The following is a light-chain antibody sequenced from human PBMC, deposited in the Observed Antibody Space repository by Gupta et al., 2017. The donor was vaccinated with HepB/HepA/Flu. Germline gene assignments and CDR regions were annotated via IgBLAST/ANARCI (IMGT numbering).Light chain of an antibody. Sequence: EIQMTQSPSSLSASEGDRVTISCRASQAISYDLAWYQQKPGKVPKLLIYAASTLISGVPSRFSGSGSGTDFSLSISGLQPEDVATDYCQNYNSAPQTFGQGTKVEIK. J-gene: IGKJ1*01. CDR2: AAS. CDR1: QAISYD. CDR3: QNYNSAPQT. V-gene: IGKV1-27*01.